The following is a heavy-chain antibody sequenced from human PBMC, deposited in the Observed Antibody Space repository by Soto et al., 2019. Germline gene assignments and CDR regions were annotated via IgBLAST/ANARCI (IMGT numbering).Heavy chain of an antibody. J-gene: IGHJ6*02. CDR1: GYTFTSYY. D-gene: IGHD3-3*01. CDR2: IIPIFGTA. V-gene: IGHV1-69*13. CDR3: ARPPRSPVGTIFGVDIAHYYYYGMDV. Sequence: GASVKVSCKASGYTFTSYYMHWVRQAPGQGLEWMGGIIPIFGTANYAQKFQGRVTITADESTSTAYMELSSLRSEDTAVYYCARPPRSPVGTIFGVDIAHYYYYGMDVWGQGTTVTVSS.